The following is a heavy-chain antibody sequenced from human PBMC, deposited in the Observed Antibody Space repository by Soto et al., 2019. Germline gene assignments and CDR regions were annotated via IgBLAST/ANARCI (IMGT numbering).Heavy chain of an antibody. CDR3: ARDFAYFDS. CDR2: VYHTGRT. J-gene: IGHJ4*02. V-gene: IGHV4-61*05. D-gene: IGHD3-3*01. CDR1: GGSISSSSYY. Sequence: SETLSLTCTVSGGSISSSSYYWGWIRQPPGKGLEWIGYVYHTGRTSYNPSLKSRVSISMDTSKNQFSLNLDSVTAADTAVYFCARDFAYFDSWGQGTLVTVSS.